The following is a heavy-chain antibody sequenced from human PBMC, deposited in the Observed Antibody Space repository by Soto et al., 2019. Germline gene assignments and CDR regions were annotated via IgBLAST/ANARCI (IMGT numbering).Heavy chain of an antibody. CDR3: AKDRSSTSCYAFDY. Sequence: EVQLLESGGGLVQPGGSLRLSCAASGFTFRNYAMSWARQAPGKGLEWVSAISGSGGTTHYAHSVKGRFTSSRDNSKNTLYLQMNSLRVEDTAVYYCAKDRSSTSCYAFDYWGQGSLVTVSS. D-gene: IGHD2-2*01. V-gene: IGHV3-23*01. CDR2: ISGSGGTT. CDR1: GFTFRNYA. J-gene: IGHJ4*02.